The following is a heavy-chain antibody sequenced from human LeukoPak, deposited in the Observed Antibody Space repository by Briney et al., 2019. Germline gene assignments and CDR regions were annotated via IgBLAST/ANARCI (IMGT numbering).Heavy chain of an antibody. Sequence: GGSLRLSCAASGFTFSSYAMHWVRQAPGKGLEWVAVIRYDGSNKYYADSVKGRFTISRDNSKNTLYLQMNSLRAEDTAVYYCARDRIERYCSSTSCYALGSYYYGMDVWGQGTTVTVSS. CDR1: GFTFSSYA. V-gene: IGHV3-33*08. J-gene: IGHJ6*02. CDR2: IRYDGSNK. D-gene: IGHD2-2*01. CDR3: ARDRIERYCSSTSCYALGSYYYGMDV.